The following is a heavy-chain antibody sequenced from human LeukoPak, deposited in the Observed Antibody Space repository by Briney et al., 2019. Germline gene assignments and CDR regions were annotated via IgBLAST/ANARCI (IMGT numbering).Heavy chain of an antibody. CDR3: AKPPPDSSSWLFDF. CDR1: GFTFSSYV. V-gene: IGHV3-23*01. Sequence: GGSLRLSCAASGFTFSSYVMSWVRQAPGKGLEWVSTVSGSGDSTYYADSVKGRFTISRDNSKNTLYLQMNSLRAEDTAVYYCAKPPPDSSSWLFDFWGQGTLVTVSS. D-gene: IGHD6-13*01. CDR2: VSGSGDST. J-gene: IGHJ4*02.